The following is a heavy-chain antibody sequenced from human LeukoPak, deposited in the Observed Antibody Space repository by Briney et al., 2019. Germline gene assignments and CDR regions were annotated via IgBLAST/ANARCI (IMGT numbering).Heavy chain of an antibody. V-gene: IGHV3-30-3*01. CDR3: ARDPDHIGYYYYGMDV. Sequence: GGSLRLSCTASGFTFSSYAMHWVRQAPGKGLEWVAVISYDGSNKYYADSVKGRFTISRDNSKNTLYLQMNSLRAEDTAVYYCARDPDHIGYYYYGMDVWGQGTTVTVSS. D-gene: IGHD5-12*01. CDR1: GFTFSSYA. CDR2: ISYDGSNK. J-gene: IGHJ6*02.